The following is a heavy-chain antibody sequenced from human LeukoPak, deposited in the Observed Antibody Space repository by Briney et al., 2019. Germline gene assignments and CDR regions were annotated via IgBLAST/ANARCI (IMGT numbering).Heavy chain of an antibody. V-gene: IGHV1-8*01. CDR2: MNPNSGNT. J-gene: IGHJ6*02. CDR3: ARETNAIAAAGTRPRSRSVYYGMDV. CDR1: GYTFTSYD. Sequence: ASVKVSCKASGYTFTSYDINWVRQATGQGLEWMGWMNPNSGNTGYAQKFQGRVTMTRNTSISTAYMELSSLRSEDTAVYYCARETNAIAAAGTRPRSRSVYYGMDVWGQGTTVTVSS. D-gene: IGHD6-13*01.